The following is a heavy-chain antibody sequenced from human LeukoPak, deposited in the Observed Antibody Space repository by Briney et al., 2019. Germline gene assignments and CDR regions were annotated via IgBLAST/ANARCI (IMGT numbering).Heavy chain of an antibody. D-gene: IGHD1-26*01. V-gene: IGHV3-23*01. CDR3: AKQWVDC. CDR2: ISESGHET. Sequence: GESLKISCAASGFPFDNYAMNWVRQAPGKGLEWVSSISESGHETHYADSVKGRFTISRDNSQNTLFLQMNSLRPEDTALYYCAKQWVDCWGQGTLVTVSS. J-gene: IGHJ4*02. CDR1: GFPFDNYA.